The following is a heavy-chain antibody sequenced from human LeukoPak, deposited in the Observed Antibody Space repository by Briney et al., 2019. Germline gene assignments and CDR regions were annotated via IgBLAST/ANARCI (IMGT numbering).Heavy chain of an antibody. CDR1: GFTFSDYY. CDR3: ARNRAGGILTTYWYFDL. D-gene: IGHD3-9*01. V-gene: IGHV3-11*01. CDR2: ISSSGRTI. Sequence: PGGSLRLSCAASGFTFSDYYMSWIRQAPGKGLEWVSYISSSGRTIYYADSVKGRFTMFRDNAKNSLYLQMNSLRAEDTAVYYCARNRAGGILTTYWYFDLWGRGTLVTVSS. J-gene: IGHJ2*01.